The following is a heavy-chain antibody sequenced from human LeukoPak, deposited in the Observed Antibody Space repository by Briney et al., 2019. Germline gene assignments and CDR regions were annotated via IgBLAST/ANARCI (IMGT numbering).Heavy chain of an antibody. V-gene: IGHV1-2*02. D-gene: IGHD3-10*01. CDR3: ARVHYGSESRRFDP. CDR2: INPNSGGT. CDR1: GYTFTGYY. J-gene: IGHJ5*02. Sequence: ASMKVSCKASGYTFTGYYMHWVRQAPGQGLEWMGWINPNSGGTNYAQKFQGRVTMTRDTSISTAYMELSRLRSDDTAVYYCARVHYGSESRRFDPWGQGTLVTVSS.